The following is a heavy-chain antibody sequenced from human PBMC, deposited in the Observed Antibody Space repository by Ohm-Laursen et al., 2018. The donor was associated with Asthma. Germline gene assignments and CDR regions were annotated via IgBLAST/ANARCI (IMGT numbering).Heavy chain of an antibody. CDR3: ARDVMEWYLPAFDF. Sequence: GPLRLSCAASGFTFSSYAMSWVRQAPGKGLEWVSAISGSGGSTYYADSVKGRFTISRDNSKNTLYLQMNSLRPDDTAVYYCARDVMEWYLPAFDFWGQGTLVTVSS. V-gene: IGHV3-23*01. CDR2: ISGSGGST. D-gene: IGHD3-3*01. J-gene: IGHJ4*02. CDR1: GFTFSSYA.